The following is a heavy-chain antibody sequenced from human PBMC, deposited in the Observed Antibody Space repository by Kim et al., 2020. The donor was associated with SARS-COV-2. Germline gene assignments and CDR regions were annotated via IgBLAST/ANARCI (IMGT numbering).Heavy chain of an antibody. D-gene: IGHD7-27*01. Sequence: GGSLRLSCAASGFTFSSTAMHWVRQAPGKGLEWVAVIPFDGVNKYYADSVKGRFTISRDNSKNTLYLHMNSLRPEDTAVYYCAKEVNWGNAFDFWGQGTMVTVSS. CDR1: GFTFSSTA. CDR2: IPFDGVNK. CDR3: AKEVNWGNAFDF. J-gene: IGHJ3*01. V-gene: IGHV3-30-3*01.